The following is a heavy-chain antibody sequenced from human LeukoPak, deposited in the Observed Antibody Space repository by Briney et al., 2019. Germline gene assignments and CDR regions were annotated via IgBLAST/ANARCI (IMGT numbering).Heavy chain of an antibody. D-gene: IGHD3-22*01. CDR1: GFTLSNYT. J-gene: IGHJ5*02. CDR3: AKDSGGSSGYWHWFQP. V-gene: IGHV3-23*01. Sequence: GGSLRLSCATSGFTLSNYTVSWVRQAPGKGLEWVSAITGSGGSTYYADSVKGRFTISRDNSKNTLYLQMNSLRAEDTALYYCAKDSGGSSGYWHWFQPWGQGTLVTVSS. CDR2: ITGSGGST.